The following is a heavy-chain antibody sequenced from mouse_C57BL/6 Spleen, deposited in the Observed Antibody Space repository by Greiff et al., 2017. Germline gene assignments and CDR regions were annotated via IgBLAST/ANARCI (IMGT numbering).Heavy chain of an antibody. CDR2: INPNNGGT. CDR1: GYTFTDYN. CDR3: ARGRIYDGYYQSWFAY. Sequence: VQLKQSGPELVKPGASVKMSCKASGYTFTDYNMHWVKQSHGKSLEWIGYINPNNGGTSYNQKFKGKATLTVNKSSSTAYMELRSLTSEDSAVYYCARGRIYDGYYQSWFAYWGQGTLVTVSA. V-gene: IGHV1-22*01. D-gene: IGHD2-3*01. J-gene: IGHJ3*01.